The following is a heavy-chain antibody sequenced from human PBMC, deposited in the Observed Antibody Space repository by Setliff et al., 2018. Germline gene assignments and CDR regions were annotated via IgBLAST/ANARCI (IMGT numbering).Heavy chain of an antibody. J-gene: IGHJ4*02. Sequence: GASVKVSCKASGGTFSSYAISWVRQAPGRGLEWMGIINPSGGSTSYAQKFQGRVTMTRDTSTSTVYMELSSLRSEDTAVYYCARDEGSGWYVGYWGQGTLVTVS. CDR3: ARDEGSGWYVGY. D-gene: IGHD6-19*01. V-gene: IGHV1-46*01. CDR1: GGTFSSYA. CDR2: INPSGGST.